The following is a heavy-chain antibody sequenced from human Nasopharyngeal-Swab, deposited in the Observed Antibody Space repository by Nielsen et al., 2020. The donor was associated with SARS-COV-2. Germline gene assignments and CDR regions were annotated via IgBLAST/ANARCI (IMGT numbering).Heavy chain of an antibody. CDR3: ARVRAWELRYYYYGMDV. CDR2: IYYSGST. D-gene: IGHD1-26*01. CDR1: GGSISSSSYY. Sequence: SETLSLTCTVSGGSISSSSYYWGWIRQPPGKGLEWIGSIYYSGSTYYNPSLKSRVTISVDTSKNQFSLKLSSVTAADTAVYYCARVRAWELRYYYYGMDVWGQGTTVTVSS. V-gene: IGHV4-39*01. J-gene: IGHJ6*02.